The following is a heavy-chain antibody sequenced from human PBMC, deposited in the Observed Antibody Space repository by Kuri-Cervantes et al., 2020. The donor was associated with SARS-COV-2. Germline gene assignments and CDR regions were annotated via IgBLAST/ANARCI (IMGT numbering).Heavy chain of an antibody. D-gene: IGHD6-19*01. V-gene: IGHV1-69*13. J-gene: IGHJ4*02. Sequence: SVKVSRKASGGTFSSYAISWVRQAPGQGLEWMGGIIPIFGTANYAQMFQGRVTITADESTSTAYMELSSLRAEDTAVYYCARDSRIAVSGDLDYWGQGTLVTVSS. CDR2: IIPIFGTA. CDR1: GGTFSSYA. CDR3: ARDSRIAVSGDLDY.